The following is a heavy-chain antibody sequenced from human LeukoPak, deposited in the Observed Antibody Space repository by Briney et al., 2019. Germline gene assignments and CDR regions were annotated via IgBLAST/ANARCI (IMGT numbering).Heavy chain of an antibody. CDR1: GGSFSGYY. D-gene: IGHD3-10*01. J-gene: IGHJ4*02. CDR2: INHSGST. Sequence: SETLSLTCAVYGGSFSGYYWSWIRQPPGKGLEWIGEINHSGSTNYNPSLKSRVTISVDTSKNQFSLKLSSVTAADTAVYYCARVDYGYCFDYWGQGTLVTVSS. V-gene: IGHV4-34*01. CDR3: ARVDYGYCFDY.